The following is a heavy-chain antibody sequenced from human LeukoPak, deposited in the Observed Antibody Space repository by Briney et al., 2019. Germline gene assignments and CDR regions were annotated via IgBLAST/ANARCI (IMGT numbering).Heavy chain of an antibody. CDR2: INAGNGNT. Sequence: ASVKVSCKASGYTFTSYAMHWVRQAPEQRLEWMGWINAGNGNTKYSQKFQGRVTITRDTSASTAYMELSSLRSEDTAVYYCARDSGYSYAPPDYWGQGTLVTVSS. J-gene: IGHJ4*02. CDR1: GYTFTSYA. V-gene: IGHV1-3*01. CDR3: ARDSGYSYAPPDY. D-gene: IGHD5-18*01.